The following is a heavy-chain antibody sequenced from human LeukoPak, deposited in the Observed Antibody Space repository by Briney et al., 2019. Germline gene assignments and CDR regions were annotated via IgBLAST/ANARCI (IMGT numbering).Heavy chain of an antibody. Sequence: GGSLRLSRAASGFTFSSYAMSWVRQAPGKGLEWVSAISGSGGSTYYADSVKGRFTISRDNSKNTLYLQMNSLRAEDTAVYYCAKVDSNEYYYMDVWGKGTTVTVSS. CDR1: GFTFSSYA. D-gene: IGHD6-13*01. CDR3: AKVDSNEYYYMDV. J-gene: IGHJ6*03. V-gene: IGHV3-23*01. CDR2: ISGSGGST.